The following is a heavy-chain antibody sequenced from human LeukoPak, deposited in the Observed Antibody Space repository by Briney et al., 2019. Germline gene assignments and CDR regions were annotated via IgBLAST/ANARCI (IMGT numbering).Heavy chain of an antibody. CDR2: MSYDGSNK. J-gene: IGHJ4*02. CDR3: AKDRIYADGLWDFDY. D-gene: IGHD3-10*01. CDR1: GFTFSSYA. V-gene: IGHV3-30-3*01. Sequence: GGSLRLSCAASGFTFSSYALHWVRQAPGKGLEWVAVMSYDGSNKYYADSVKGRFTISRDNSKNTLYLQMNSLRADDTAVYYCAKDRIYADGLWDFDYWGQGTLVTVSS.